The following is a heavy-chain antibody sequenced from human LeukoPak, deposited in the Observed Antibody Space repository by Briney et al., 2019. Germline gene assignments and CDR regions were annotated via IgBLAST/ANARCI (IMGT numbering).Heavy chain of an antibody. Sequence: GRSLRLSCAASGFTFSNYGMHWVRQAPGKGLEWVAVISYDGSNKYYADSVKGRFTISRDNSKNTLYLQMNSLRAEDTAVYYCAKRIVSRSGCSSTSCYKGGFYYYGMDVWGQGTTVTVSS. CDR3: AKRIVSRSGCSSTSCYKGGFYYYGMDV. V-gene: IGHV3-30*18. CDR2: ISYDGSNK. D-gene: IGHD2-2*02. J-gene: IGHJ6*02. CDR1: GFTFSNYG.